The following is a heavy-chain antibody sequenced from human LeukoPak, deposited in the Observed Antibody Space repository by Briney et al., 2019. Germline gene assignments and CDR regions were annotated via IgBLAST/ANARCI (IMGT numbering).Heavy chain of an antibody. CDR3: ARVGVVPAAVDAFDI. J-gene: IGHJ3*02. CDR2: ISSSSGTI. CDR1: GFTFSSYS. Sequence: GGSLRLSCAASGFTFSSYSMNWVRQAPGKGLEWVSYISSSSGTIYYADSVKGRFTISRDNAKNSLYLQMNSLRAEDTAVYYCARVGVVPAAVDAFDIWGQGTMVTVSS. V-gene: IGHV3-48*01. D-gene: IGHD2-2*01.